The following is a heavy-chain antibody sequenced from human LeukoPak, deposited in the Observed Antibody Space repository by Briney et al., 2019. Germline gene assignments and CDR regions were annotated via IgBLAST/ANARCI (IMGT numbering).Heavy chain of an antibody. Sequence: SETLSLTCTVSGGSISSYYWSWIRQPPGKGLEWIGYIYYSGSTNYNPSLKSRVTISVDTSKNQFSLKLSSVTAADTAVYYCARGLGYYDSSVGYWGQGILVTVSS. CDR1: GGSISSYY. D-gene: IGHD3-22*01. V-gene: IGHV4-59*01. J-gene: IGHJ4*02. CDR2: IYYSGST. CDR3: ARGLGYYDSSVGY.